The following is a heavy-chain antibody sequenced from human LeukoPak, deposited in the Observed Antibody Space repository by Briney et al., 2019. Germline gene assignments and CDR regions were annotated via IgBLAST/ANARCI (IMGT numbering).Heavy chain of an antibody. J-gene: IGHJ4*02. D-gene: IGHD6-13*01. V-gene: IGHV1-3*01. CDR2: INAGNGNT. CDR3: ARVGAAASPYYFDY. Sequence: ASVKVSCKASGYTFTSYAIHWVRQAPGQRLEWMGWINAGNGNTKYSQKFQGRVTITTDTSASTAYVELSSLRSEDTAVYYCARVGAAASPYYFDYWGQGTLVTVSS. CDR1: GYTFTSYA.